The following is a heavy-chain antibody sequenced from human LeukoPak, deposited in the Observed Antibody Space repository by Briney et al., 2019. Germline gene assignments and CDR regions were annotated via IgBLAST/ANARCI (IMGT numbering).Heavy chain of an antibody. Sequence: PGGSLRLSCAASGSKFSDHYIDWVRQAPGKGLEWVGRSRNKASSYTTEYAASVEGRFTISRDVSESSLYLQMNSLRTEDTAVYYCGRIAINENNGMDVWGQGTTVTVSS. J-gene: IGHJ6*02. V-gene: IGHV3-72*01. D-gene: IGHD1/OR15-1a*01. CDR2: SRNKASSYTT. CDR3: GRIAINENNGMDV. CDR1: GSKFSDHY.